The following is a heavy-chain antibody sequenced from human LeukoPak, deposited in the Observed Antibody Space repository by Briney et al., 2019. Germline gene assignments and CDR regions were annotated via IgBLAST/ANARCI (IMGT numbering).Heavy chain of an antibody. V-gene: IGHV4-34*01. CDR1: GGTFSGYY. D-gene: IGHD6-13*01. CDR3: ARELRYSSSWEHFDY. CDR2: SNDSGGT. J-gene: IGHJ4*02. Sequence: SETLSLTCAVYGGTFSGYYWSWIRQPPGKRLEWVGESNDSGGTNYNPSLKSRVTISADKSKNQVSLKLTSVTAADTAVYYCARELRYSSSWEHFDYWGQGTLVTVSS.